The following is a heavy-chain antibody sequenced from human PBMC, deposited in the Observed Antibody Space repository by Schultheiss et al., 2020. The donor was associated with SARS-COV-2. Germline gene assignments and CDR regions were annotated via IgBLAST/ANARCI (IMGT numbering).Heavy chain of an antibody. J-gene: IGHJ3*02. CDR3: ARGFSHCSSTSCYPSDAFDI. CDR2: ISYDGSNK. CDR1: GFTFSSYA. D-gene: IGHD2-2*01. Sequence: GGSLRLSCAASGFTFSSYAMHWVRQAPGKGLEWVAVISYDGSNKYYADSVKGRFTISRDNSKNTLYLQMGSLRAEDMAVYYCARGFSHCSSTSCYPSDAFDIWGQGTMVTVSS. V-gene: IGHV3-30*14.